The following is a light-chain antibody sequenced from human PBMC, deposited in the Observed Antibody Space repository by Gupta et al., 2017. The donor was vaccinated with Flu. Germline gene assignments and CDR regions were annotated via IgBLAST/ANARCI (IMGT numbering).Light chain of an antibody. CDR2: DDS. CDR3: QVWDRSSDHQV. CDR1: DVGSKS. Sequence: GKTTNSTGRGTDVGSKSVHWCQQKPRHTPLMLMYDDSSRRSGVPERFSGSYYASTATLTISRVDAGDEADYYYQVWDRSSDHQVFGTGTKVTV. J-gene: IGLJ1*01. V-gene: IGLV3-21*03.